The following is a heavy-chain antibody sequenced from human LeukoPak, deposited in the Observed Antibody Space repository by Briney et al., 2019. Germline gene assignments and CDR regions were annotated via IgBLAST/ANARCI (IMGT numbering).Heavy chain of an antibody. CDR3: ARNIAVAGRGDYMDV. J-gene: IGHJ6*03. CDR2: ISSSSSYI. V-gene: IGHV3-21*01. CDR1: GFTFSSYS. D-gene: IGHD6-19*01. Sequence: GGSLRLSCAASGFTFSSYSMNWARQAPGKGLEWVSSISSSSSYIYYADSVKGRFTISRDNAKNSLYLQMNSLRAEDTAVYYCARNIAVAGRGDYMDVWGKGTTVTISS.